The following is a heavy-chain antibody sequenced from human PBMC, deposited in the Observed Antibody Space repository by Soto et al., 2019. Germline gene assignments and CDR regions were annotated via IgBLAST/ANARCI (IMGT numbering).Heavy chain of an antibody. CDR3: ARYGADCSSTSCYGYWFDP. Sequence: TSETLSLTCTVSGGSISSGGYYWSWIRQHPGKGLEWIGYIYYSGSTYYNPSLKSRVTISVDTSKNQFSLKLSSVTAADTAVYYCARYGADCSSTSCYGYWFDPWGQGTLVTVSS. CDR1: GGSISSGGYY. J-gene: IGHJ5*02. D-gene: IGHD2-2*01. CDR2: IYYSGST. V-gene: IGHV4-31*03.